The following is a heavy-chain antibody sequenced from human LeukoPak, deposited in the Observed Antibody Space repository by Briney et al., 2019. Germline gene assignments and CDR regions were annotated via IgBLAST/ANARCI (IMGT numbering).Heavy chain of an antibody. CDR2: ISGGGEST. V-gene: IGHV3-23*01. CDR1: GFTFSSYA. CDR3: ARDQEVAVASYYYYGMDV. J-gene: IGHJ6*02. Sequence: PGGSLRLSCAASGFTFSSYAMTWVRQASGKGLEWVSAISGGGESTYHADSVKGRFTISRDNSKNTLYLQMNSLRAEDTAVYYCARDQEVAVASYYYYGMDVWGQGTTVTVSS. D-gene: IGHD6-19*01.